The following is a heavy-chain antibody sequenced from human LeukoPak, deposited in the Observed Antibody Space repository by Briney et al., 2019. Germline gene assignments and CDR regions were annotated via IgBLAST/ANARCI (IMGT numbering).Heavy chain of an antibody. CDR2: IYYSGST. Sequence: SETLSLTCTVSGGSISSGGYYWSWIRQHPGKGLEWIGYIYYSGSTYYNPSLKSRVTISVDTSKNQFSLKLSSVTAADTAVYYCARRRYAHFDYWGQGTLVTVSS. CDR3: ARRRYAHFDY. J-gene: IGHJ4*02. D-gene: IGHD3-9*01. CDR1: GGSISSGGYY. V-gene: IGHV4-31*03.